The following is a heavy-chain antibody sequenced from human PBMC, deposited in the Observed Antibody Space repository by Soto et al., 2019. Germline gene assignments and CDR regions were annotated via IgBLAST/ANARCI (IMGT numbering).Heavy chain of an antibody. V-gene: IGHV1-58*01. Sequence: ASVKPSSKASGFASTSPASPLVRQARGQRLEWIGWIVVGSGNTNYGQKFQERVTVTTDMSTSTAYMELSSLRSEDTAVYYCAAAEVPPSMIAGFDPWGQGTMVTVSS. CDR3: AAAEVPPSMIAGFDP. D-gene: IGHD2-21*01. CDR1: GFASTSPA. J-gene: IGHJ5*02. CDR2: IVVGSGNT.